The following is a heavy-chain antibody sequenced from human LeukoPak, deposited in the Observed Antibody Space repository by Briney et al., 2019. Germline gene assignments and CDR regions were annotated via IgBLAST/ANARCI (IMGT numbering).Heavy chain of an antibody. D-gene: IGHD3-22*01. CDR2: IYTTGNT. V-gene: IGHV4-4*09. CDR3: ARRSDSVGYYFFDY. Sequence: SETLSLTCTVSGGSISSFYWTWIRQPPGKGLEWIGNIYTTGNTSYNPSLSYDPSLRNRVTISVDTSKSQFSLKLSSVTAADTAVYYCARRSDSVGYYFFDYWGQGTLVTVSS. J-gene: IGHJ4*02. CDR1: GGSISSFY.